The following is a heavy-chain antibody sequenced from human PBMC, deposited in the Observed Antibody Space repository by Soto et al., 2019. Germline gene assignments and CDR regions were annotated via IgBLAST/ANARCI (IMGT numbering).Heavy chain of an antibody. D-gene: IGHD3-22*01. CDR2: IFADGTT. CDR3: ARQIYDSDSGPNFQYYFDS. Sequence: GGSLRLSCAASGFTVSGSYMSWVRQAPGKGLEWVSVIFADGTTYYADSVKGRFTISRDNSENTVFLQWSSLRASDTAMYYCARQIYDSDSGPNFQYYFDSWGQGTLVTVSS. CDR1: GFTVSGSY. J-gene: IGHJ4*02. V-gene: IGHV3-53*01.